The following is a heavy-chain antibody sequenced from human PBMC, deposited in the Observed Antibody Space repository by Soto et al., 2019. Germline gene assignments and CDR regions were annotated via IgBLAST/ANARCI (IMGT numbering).Heavy chain of an antibody. CDR3: ARDLVSFAPPSV. CDR1: GYTFTGYY. Sequence: ASVKVSCKASGYTFTGYYMHWVRQAPGQGLEWMGWINPNSGGTNYAQKFQGRVTMTRDTSISTAYMELSRLRSDDTAVYYCARDLVSFAPPSVWGQGITVTVSS. J-gene: IGHJ6*02. CDR2: INPNSGGT. V-gene: IGHV1-2*02. D-gene: IGHD6-6*01.